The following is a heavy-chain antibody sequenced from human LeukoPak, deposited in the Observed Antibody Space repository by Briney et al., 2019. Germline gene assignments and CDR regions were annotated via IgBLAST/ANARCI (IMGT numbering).Heavy chain of an antibody. V-gene: IGHV3-23*01. Sequence: GWSLRLSCAASGFTFSSLAMTWVRQAPGKGLEWVSTISGSGGSTYYADSVKGRFTISRDNSKNTLYLQMNSLRAEDTAVYYCAKDRGSRYFDWARDYWGQGTLVTVSS. J-gene: IGHJ4*02. CDR3: AKDRGSRYFDWARDY. CDR1: GFTFSSLA. D-gene: IGHD3-9*01. CDR2: ISGSGGST.